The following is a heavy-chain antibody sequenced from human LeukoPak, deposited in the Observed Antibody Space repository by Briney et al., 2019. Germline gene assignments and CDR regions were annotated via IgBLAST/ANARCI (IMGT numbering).Heavy chain of an antibody. D-gene: IGHD6-13*01. CDR3: AKESGSRSYGAYFPH. J-gene: IGHJ1*01. Sequence: PGRSLRLSCAASGFTFSSHGMQWVRQAPGKGLEWVADISYDGSTKYYADSVKGRFTISRDNSKSTLYLQMNSLRAEDTAVYYCAKESGSRSYGAYFPHWGQGTLVTASS. CDR2: ISYDGSTK. CDR1: GFTFSSHG. V-gene: IGHV3-30*18.